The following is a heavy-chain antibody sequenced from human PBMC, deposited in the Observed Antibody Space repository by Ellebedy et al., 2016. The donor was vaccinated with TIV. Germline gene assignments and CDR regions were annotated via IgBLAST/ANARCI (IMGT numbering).Heavy chain of an antibody. D-gene: IGHD3-16*01. CDR2: FIPIFGTA. J-gene: IGHJ6*02. Sequence: SVKVSCKASGGTFNNCGINWVRQAPGQGLEWMGRFIPIFGTADYAQKFQGRVTMTADGSTNTAYMELSSLRSEDTATYYCARGGGSNGMDVWGQGTTVTVSS. CDR1: GGTFNNCG. V-gene: IGHV1-69*13. CDR3: ARGGGSNGMDV.